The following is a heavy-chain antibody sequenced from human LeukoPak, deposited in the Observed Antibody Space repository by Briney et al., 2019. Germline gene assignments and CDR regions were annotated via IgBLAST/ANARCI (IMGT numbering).Heavy chain of an antibody. CDR2: INSDGSST. V-gene: IGHV3-74*01. CDR1: GFTFSSYW. CDR3: ARGDPMAKRRMDY. D-gene: IGHD2-15*01. Sequence: GGSLTLSCADSGFTFSSYWMHWVRQAPGRGLVWVSRINSDGSSTSYADSVKGRFTISRDNAKNTLYLQMNSLRADDTAVYYCARGDPMAKRRMDYWGQGTLVTVSS. J-gene: IGHJ4*02.